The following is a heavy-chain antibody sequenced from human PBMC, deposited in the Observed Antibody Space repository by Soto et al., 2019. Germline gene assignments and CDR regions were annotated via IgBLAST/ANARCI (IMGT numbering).Heavy chain of an antibody. J-gene: IGHJ5*02. V-gene: IGHV4-59*01. CDR3: ARAKTSSGWLRKNWFDP. CDR1: GGSISSYY. CDR2: IYYSGST. D-gene: IGHD6-25*01. Sequence: PSETLSLTCTVSGGSISSYYWSWIRQPPGKGLEWIGYIYYSGSTNYNPSLKSRVTISVDTSKNQFSLKLSSVTAADTAVYYCARAKTSSGWLRKNWFDPGGQGTLVTVSS.